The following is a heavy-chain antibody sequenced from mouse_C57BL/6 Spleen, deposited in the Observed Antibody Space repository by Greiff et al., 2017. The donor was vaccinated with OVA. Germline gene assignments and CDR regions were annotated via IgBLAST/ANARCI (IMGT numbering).Heavy chain of an antibody. CDR2: IRNKANGYTT. Sequence: EVQLVESGGGLVQPGGSLSLSCAASGFTFTDYYMSWVRQPPGKALEWLGFIRNKANGYTTEYSASMKGRFTISRDNSQSILYLQMNALRAEDSATYYCARYKGYDGAWFAYWGQGTLVTVSA. J-gene: IGHJ3*01. CDR3: ARYKGYDGAWFAY. CDR1: GFTFTDYY. D-gene: IGHD2-2*01. V-gene: IGHV7-3*01.